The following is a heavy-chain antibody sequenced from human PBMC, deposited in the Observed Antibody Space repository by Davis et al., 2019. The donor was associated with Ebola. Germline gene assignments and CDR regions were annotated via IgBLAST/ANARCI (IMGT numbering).Heavy chain of an antibody. CDR2: INSYGSST. Sequence: HTGGSLRLSCAASGFTFSSYWMHWVRHAPGKGLVWVSRINSYGSSTSYADSVKGRFTISGDNAKNTLYLQMNSLRAEDTAVYYCARGEATVTTGWFDPWGQGTLVTVSS. CDR3: ARGEATVTTGWFDP. D-gene: IGHD4-17*01. V-gene: IGHV3-74*01. CDR1: GFTFSSYW. J-gene: IGHJ5*02.